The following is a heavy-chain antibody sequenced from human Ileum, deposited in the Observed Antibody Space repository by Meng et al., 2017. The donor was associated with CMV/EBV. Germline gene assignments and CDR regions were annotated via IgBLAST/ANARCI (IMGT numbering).Heavy chain of an antibody. Sequence: QLQLQASGSGLVKPPETLSLTCTVPCYSISSHYWNWVRQAPGKGLEWIGYISNLGSTVFNPSLRSRVTMSFDISKNQFSLNLKSVTAADTAVYYCARSSYSGSGTYDSWGQGTLVTVSS. J-gene: IGHJ4*02. CDR2: ISNLGST. D-gene: IGHD3-10*01. CDR3: ARSSYSGSGTYDS. CDR1: CYSISSHY. V-gene: IGHV4-59*11.